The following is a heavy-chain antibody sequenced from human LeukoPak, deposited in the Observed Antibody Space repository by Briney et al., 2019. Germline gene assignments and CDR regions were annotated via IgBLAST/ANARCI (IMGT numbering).Heavy chain of an antibody. Sequence: PSETLSLTCTVSGGXISSYYWSWIRQPPGKGLEWIGYIYYSGSTNYNPSLKSRVTISVDTSKNQFSLKLSSVTAADTAVYYCARDSGGLLYYWGQGTLVTVSS. CDR3: ARDSGGLLYY. D-gene: IGHD3-16*01. CDR1: GGXISSYY. J-gene: IGHJ4*02. V-gene: IGHV4-59*01. CDR2: IYYSGST.